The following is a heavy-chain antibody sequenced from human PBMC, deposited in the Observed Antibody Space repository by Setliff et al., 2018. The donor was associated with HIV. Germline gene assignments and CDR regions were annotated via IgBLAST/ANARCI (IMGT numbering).Heavy chain of an antibody. V-gene: IGHV4-61*02. CDR1: GGSISSGSYY. CDR2: IYTTGIT. J-gene: IGHJ6*03. CDR3: ARGPRPVDVDYYYMDV. Sequence: SETLSLTCSVSGGSISSGSYYWSWIRQPAGKGLEWIGRIYTTGITNYIPSLKSRVTISLDTSKNQFSLKLTSVTAADTAVYYCARGPRPVDVDYYYMDVWGKGTTVTVSS.